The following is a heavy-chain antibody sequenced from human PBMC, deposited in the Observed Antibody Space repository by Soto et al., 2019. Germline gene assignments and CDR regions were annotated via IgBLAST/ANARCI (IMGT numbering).Heavy chain of an antibody. CDR1: GGSISSSSYY. D-gene: IGHD2-2*01. CDR2: IYYSGST. CDR3: ARHQVPAAISYYYYGMDV. J-gene: IGHJ6*02. V-gene: IGHV4-39*01. Sequence: PSETLSLTCTVSGGSISSSSYYWGWIHQPPGKGLEWIGSIYYSGSTYYNPSLKSRVTISVDTSKNQFSLKLSSVTAADTAVYYCARHQVPAAISYYYYGMDVWGQGTTVTVS.